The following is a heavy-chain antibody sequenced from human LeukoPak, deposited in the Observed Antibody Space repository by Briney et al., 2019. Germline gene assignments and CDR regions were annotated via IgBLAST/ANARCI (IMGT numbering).Heavy chain of an antibody. CDR1: GYTFTGYY. CDR3: ARHCSGGSCYSGFDY. J-gene: IGHJ4*02. V-gene: IGHV1-2*04. CDR2: INPNSGGT. Sequence: ASVEVSCKASGYTFTGYYMHWVRQAPGQGLEWMGWINPNSGGTNYAQKFQGWVTMTRDTSISTAYMVLSRLRSDDTAVYYCARHCSGGSCYSGFDYWGQGTLVTVSS. D-gene: IGHD2-15*01.